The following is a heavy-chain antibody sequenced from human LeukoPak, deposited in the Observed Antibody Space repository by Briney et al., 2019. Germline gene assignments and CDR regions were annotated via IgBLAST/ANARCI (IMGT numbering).Heavy chain of an antibody. CDR1: GFTFSGYA. J-gene: IGHJ6*02. V-gene: IGHV3-33*08. CDR3: ARDRSYYSMDV. Sequence: GRSLRLSCAASGFTFSGYAMHWVRQAPGKGLEWVAVIWYDGSKEYYADSVKGRFTISRDNSKNTVYLQMNSLRAEDTAVYYCARDRSYYSMDVWGQGTTVTVS. CDR2: IWYDGSKE.